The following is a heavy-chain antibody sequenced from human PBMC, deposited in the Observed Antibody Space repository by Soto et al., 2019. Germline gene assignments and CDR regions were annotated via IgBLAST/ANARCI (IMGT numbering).Heavy chain of an antibody. V-gene: IGHV4-39*01. D-gene: IGHD3-3*01. Sequence: SETLSLTCTVSGGSISSSSYYWGWIRQPPGKGLEWIGSIYYSGSTYYNPSLKSRVTISVDTSKNQFSLKLSSVTAADTAVYYCARTYYDFWSGYYSFAFRAFDIWGQGTMVTVSS. J-gene: IGHJ3*02. CDR3: ARTYYDFWSGYYSFAFRAFDI. CDR2: IYYSGST. CDR1: GGSISSSSYY.